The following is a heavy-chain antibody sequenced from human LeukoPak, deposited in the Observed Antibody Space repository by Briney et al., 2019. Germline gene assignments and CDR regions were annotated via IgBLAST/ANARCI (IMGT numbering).Heavy chain of an antibody. Sequence: GGSLRLSCAASGFTVSSNYMSWVRQAPGKGLEWVSVISGSGVSTYYADSVKGRFTISRDNSKNTLFLQMNSLRADDTAVYYCAKGGIAVSSTSYYYYMDVWGKGTTVTISS. V-gene: IGHV3-23*01. CDR1: GFTVSSNY. D-gene: IGHD6-19*01. CDR3: AKGGIAVSSTSYYYYMDV. J-gene: IGHJ6*03. CDR2: ISGSGVST.